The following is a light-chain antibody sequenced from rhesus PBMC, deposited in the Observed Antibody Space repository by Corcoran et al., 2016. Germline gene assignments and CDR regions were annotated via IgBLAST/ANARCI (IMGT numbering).Light chain of an antibody. CDR2: FAT. CDR3: QQDDKLPWT. J-gene: IGKJ1*01. CDR1: QGSRSW. V-gene: IGKV1-19*01. Sequence: DIQMTQSPSSLSASVGDKVTITCHAIQGSRSWLAWYQQKPGKAPKPLIYFATSLQSGVPSRFSGSGSGTDYTLTISRLQPEDFATYYCQQDDKLPWTFGRGTKVEIE.